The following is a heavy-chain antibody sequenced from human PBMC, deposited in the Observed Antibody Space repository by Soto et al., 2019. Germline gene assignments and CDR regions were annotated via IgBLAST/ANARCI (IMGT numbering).Heavy chain of an antibody. CDR2: ISYDGSNK. V-gene: IGHV3-30-3*01. Sequence: PGGSLRLSCAASGFTFSNYAMYWVRQAPGKGLEWVAVISYDGSNKYYADSVKGRFSISRDNSKNTLYLQMNSLRVEDTAVYYCARDGGAPIYFVFDYGGRGTLVTVSS. J-gene: IGHJ4*02. D-gene: IGHD3-10*02. CDR3: ARDGGAPIYFVFDY. CDR1: GFTFSNYA.